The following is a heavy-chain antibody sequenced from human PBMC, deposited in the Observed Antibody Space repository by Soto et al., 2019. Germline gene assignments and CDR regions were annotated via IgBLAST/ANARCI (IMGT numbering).Heavy chain of an antibody. V-gene: IGHV3-30*03. CDR3: VAGDYYYGMDV. Sequence: QVQLVESGGGLVKPGGSLRLSCAASGFTFSDYYMSWIRQAPGKGLEWVAGISYDGSNKYHADSVKGRFTISRDNSNNTLDLQMNSLRAEDTAVYYCVAGDYYYGMDVWGQGTTVTVSS. CDR2: ISYDGSNK. J-gene: IGHJ6*02. CDR1: GFTFSDYY.